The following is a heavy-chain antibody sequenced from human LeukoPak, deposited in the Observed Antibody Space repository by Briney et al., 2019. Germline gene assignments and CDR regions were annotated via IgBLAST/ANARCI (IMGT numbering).Heavy chain of an antibody. Sequence: AETLSLTCVVSGGSISSRSYYWGWIRQPPGKGLEWIGSIYYSGSTYYNPSLRSRVTMSVDTSKNQFSLKLSSLTAADTAVYYCARLWLGVRPPDYWGQGTLVTVSS. CDR2: IYYSGST. CDR1: GGSISSRSYY. D-gene: IGHD3-10*01. CDR3: ARLWLGVRPPDY. V-gene: IGHV4-39*01. J-gene: IGHJ4*02.